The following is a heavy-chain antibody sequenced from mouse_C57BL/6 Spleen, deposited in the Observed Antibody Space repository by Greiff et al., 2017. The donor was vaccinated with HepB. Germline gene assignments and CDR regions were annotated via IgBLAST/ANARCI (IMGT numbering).Heavy chain of an antibody. Sequence: VQLQQPGAELVKPGASVKMSCKASGYTFTSYWITWVKQRPGQGLEWIGDIYPGSGSTNYNEKFKSKATLTVDTSSSTAYMQLSSLTSEDSAVYYCARLRDDGPYGFAYWGQGTLVTVSA. CDR1: GYTFTSYW. V-gene: IGHV1-55*01. D-gene: IGHD2-3*01. CDR2: IYPGSGST. CDR3: ARLRDDGPYGFAY. J-gene: IGHJ3*01.